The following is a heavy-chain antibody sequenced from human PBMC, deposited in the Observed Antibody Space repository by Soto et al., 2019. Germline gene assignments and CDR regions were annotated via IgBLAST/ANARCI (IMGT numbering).Heavy chain of an antibody. CDR1: GYTFTSYG. CDR2: ISAYNGNT. V-gene: IGHV1-18*01. CDR3: ARARREYCSSTSCYDDY. J-gene: IGHJ4*02. D-gene: IGHD2-2*01. Sequence: ASVKVSCKASGYTFTSYGISWVRQAPGQGLERMGWISAYNGNTNYAQKLQGRVTMTTDTSTSTAYMELRSLRSDDTAVYYCARARREYCSSTSCYDDYWGQGTLVTVSS.